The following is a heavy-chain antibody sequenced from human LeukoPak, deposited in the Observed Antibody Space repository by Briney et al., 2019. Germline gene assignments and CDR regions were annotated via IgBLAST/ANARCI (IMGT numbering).Heavy chain of an antibody. J-gene: IGHJ4*02. CDR1: GFTFSNAW. Sequence: PGGSLRLSCAASGFTFSNAWMSWVRQAPGKGLEWVGRIKSKTDGGTTDYAAPVKGRFTISRDDSKNTLYLKMNSLKAEDAAVCYCTGTVVTFWGYFDYWGQGTLVTVSS. CDR2: IKSKTDGGTT. CDR3: TGTVVTFWGYFDY. V-gene: IGHV3-15*01. D-gene: IGHD2-21*02.